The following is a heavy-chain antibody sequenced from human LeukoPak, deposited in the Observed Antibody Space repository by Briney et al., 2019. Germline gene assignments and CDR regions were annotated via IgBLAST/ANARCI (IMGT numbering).Heavy chain of an antibody. J-gene: IGHJ4*02. CDR1: GFTFSSYW. CDR2: IKKDGSEK. CDR3: ASISGSYYYEPPTTFDY. V-gene: IGHV3-7*01. Sequence: TGGSLRLSCAASGFTFSSYWMSWVRQAPGKGLEWVANIKKDGSEKYYVDSVNGRFTISRDNAKNSLYLQMNSLRAEDTAVYYCASISGSYYYEPPTTFDYWGQGTLVTVSS. D-gene: IGHD1-26*01.